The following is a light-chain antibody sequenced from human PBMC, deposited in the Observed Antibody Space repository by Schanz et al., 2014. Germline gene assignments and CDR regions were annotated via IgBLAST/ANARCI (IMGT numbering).Light chain of an antibody. CDR1: SSDVGGYDY. CDR2: DVS. Sequence: HSALTQTPSASGSPGQSVTISCTGASSDVGGYDYVSWYQQHPGRAPKLMIYDVSNRPSGVSDRFSGSKSGNTASLTISGLQAEDEADYYCSSYTSSSTYVVFGGGTKLTVL. V-gene: IGLV2-14*03. J-gene: IGLJ2*01. CDR3: SSYTSSSTYVV.